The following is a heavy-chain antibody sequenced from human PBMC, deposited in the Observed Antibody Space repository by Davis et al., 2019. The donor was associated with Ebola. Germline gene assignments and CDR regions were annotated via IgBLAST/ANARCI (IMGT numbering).Heavy chain of an antibody. V-gene: IGHV3-30*04. CDR2: ISYDGSNK. CDR3: VATPMDRGVIHAGGFDF. Sequence: GESLKISCAASGFTFSSYAMHWVRQAPGKGLEWVAVISYDGSNKYYADSVKGRFTISRDNSKNTVYLEMNSLRAEDTAVYWAVATPMDRGVIHAGGFDFWGQGTLVTVSS. CDR1: GFTFSSYA. D-gene: IGHD3-10*01. J-gene: IGHJ4*02.